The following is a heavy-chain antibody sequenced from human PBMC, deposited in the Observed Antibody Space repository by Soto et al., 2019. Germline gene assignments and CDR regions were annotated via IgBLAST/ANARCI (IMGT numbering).Heavy chain of an antibody. Sequence: PGGSLSLSCSASGFTFSSYAMHWVRQAPGKGMEYVLSISSYGGSTYYADSVKGRFTISRDNSKNTLYLQMSSLRAEDTAVYYCVKDGSSGWFLDRYYYYYGMDVWGQGTTVTVSS. CDR1: GFTFSSYA. CDR3: VKDGSSGWFLDRYYYYYGMDV. CDR2: ISSYGGST. V-gene: IGHV3-64D*08. J-gene: IGHJ6*02. D-gene: IGHD6-19*01.